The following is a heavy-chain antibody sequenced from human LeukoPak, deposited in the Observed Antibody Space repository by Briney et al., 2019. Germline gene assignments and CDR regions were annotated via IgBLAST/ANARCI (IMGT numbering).Heavy chain of an antibody. CDR1: GGSINSFY. J-gene: IGHJ5*02. D-gene: IGHD2-8*01. Sequence: SETLSLTCTVSGGSINSFYWSWIRQPAGKGLEWIGRIFSSGNTIYNPSLQSRVTMSVDTSKNQFSLRLNSVTAADTAVYYCARSPHRLIGHWFDPWGQGTLVTVSS. V-gene: IGHV4-4*07. CDR3: ARSPHRLIGHWFDP. CDR2: IFSSGNT.